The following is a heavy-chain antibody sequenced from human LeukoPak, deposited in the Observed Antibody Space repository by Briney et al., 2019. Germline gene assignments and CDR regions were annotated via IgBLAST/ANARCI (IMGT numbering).Heavy chain of an antibody. CDR3: VRSIAYYYYGMDV. J-gene: IGHJ6*04. CDR1: GYTFTGYY. V-gene: IGHV1-69*06. CDR2: IIPIFGTA. D-gene: IGHD3-10*01. Sequence: SVKVSCKASGYTFTGYYMHCVRQAPGQGLEWMGGIIPIFGTANYAQKFQGRVTITADKSTSTAYMELSSLRSEDTAVYYCVRSIAYYYYGMDVWGKGTTVTVSS.